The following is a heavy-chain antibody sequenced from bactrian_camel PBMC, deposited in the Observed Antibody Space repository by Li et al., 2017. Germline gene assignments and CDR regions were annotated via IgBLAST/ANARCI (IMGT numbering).Heavy chain of an antibody. CDR1: EYIGC. Sequence: VQLVESGGGSVQAGGFLTLSCVASEYIGCMGWFRQAPGKGLEWVSAIYTGDVSTYYADSVKGRFTISIDYAQNTLYLQLNSLKPEDTAMYFCSSLYNRYWGQGTQVTVS. CDR2: IYTGDVST. V-gene: IGHV3S40*01. CDR3: SSLYNRY. J-gene: IGHJ4*01.